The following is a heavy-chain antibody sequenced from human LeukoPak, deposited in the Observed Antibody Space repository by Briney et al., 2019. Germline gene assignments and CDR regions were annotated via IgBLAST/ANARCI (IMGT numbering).Heavy chain of an antibody. Sequence: PPETLSLTCTVSGSSISSGDYYWSWIRQPPGKGLEWIGYIYYSGSTYYNPSLKSRVTISVDTSKNQFSLKLSSVTAADTAVYYCARDGPYDSSGYYYESSFDIWGQGTMVTVSS. D-gene: IGHD3-22*01. CDR3: ARDGPYDSSGYYYESSFDI. CDR2: IYYSGST. J-gene: IGHJ3*02. V-gene: IGHV4-30-4*01. CDR1: GSSISSGDYY.